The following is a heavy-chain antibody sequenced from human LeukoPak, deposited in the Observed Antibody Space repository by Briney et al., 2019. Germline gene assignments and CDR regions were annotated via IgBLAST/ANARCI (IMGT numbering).Heavy chain of an antibody. Sequence: QSGGSLRLSCAASGFSFSTYWMHWVCQAPGKGLVWVSRIDNDGSSTSYADSVKGRFTISRDNAKNTLFLQMNSLRAEDTAVYYCARAEYRTSVHFDYWGQGTLVTVSS. J-gene: IGHJ4*02. V-gene: IGHV3-74*01. CDR1: GFSFSTYW. CDR3: ARAEYRTSVHFDY. CDR2: IDNDGSST. D-gene: IGHD6-6*01.